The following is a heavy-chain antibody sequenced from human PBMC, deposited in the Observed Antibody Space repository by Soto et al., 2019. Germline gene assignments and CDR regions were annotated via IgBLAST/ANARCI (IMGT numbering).Heavy chain of an antibody. D-gene: IGHD6-13*01. Sequence: SSETLSLTCTVSGGSISSYYWSWIRQPPGKGLEWIGYIYYSGSTNYNPSLKSRVTISVDTSKNQFPLKLSSVTAADTAVYYCATYSSSWQGRIDYWGQGTLVTVSS. CDR2: IYYSGST. V-gene: IGHV4-59*08. CDR1: GGSISSYY. CDR3: ATYSSSWQGRIDY. J-gene: IGHJ4*02.